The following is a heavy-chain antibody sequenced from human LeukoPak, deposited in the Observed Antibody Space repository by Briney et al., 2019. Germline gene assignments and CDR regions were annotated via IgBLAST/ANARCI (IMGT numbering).Heavy chain of an antibody. Sequence: GGSLRLSCAASRFTFSSYAMSWVRQAPGKGLEWVSAISGSGGSTYYADSVKGRFTISRDNSKNTLYLQMNSLRAEDTAVYYCARSGGATDPFDYWGQGTLVTVSS. CDR1: RFTFSSYA. J-gene: IGHJ4*02. CDR3: ARSGGATDPFDY. CDR2: ISGSGGST. D-gene: IGHD1-26*01. V-gene: IGHV3-23*01.